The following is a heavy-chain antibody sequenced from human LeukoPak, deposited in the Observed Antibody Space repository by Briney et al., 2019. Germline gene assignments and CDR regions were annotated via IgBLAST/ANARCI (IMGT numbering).Heavy chain of an antibody. CDR1: GGSFSGYY. V-gene: IGHV4-34*01. CDR3: ARGQLLAAAGGFDY. J-gene: IGHJ4*02. Sequence: SETQSLTCAVHGGSFSGYYWSWIRQPPGKGLEWIGEINHSGSTNYNPSLKSRVTISVDTSKNQFSLKLSSVTAADTAVYYCARGQLLAAAGGFDYWGQGTLVTVSS. CDR2: INHSGST. D-gene: IGHD6-13*01.